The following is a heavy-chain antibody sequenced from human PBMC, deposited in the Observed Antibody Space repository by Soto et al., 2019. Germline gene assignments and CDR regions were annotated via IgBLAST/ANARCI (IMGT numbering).Heavy chain of an antibody. D-gene: IGHD1-26*01. CDR2: IWYDGSNK. J-gene: IGHJ4*02. CDR3: ARETPPRGTEGSFDY. Sequence: GGSLRLSCAASGFTFSSYGMHWVRQAPGKGLEWVAVIWYDGSNKYYADSVKGRFTISRDNSKNTLYLQMNSLRAEDTAVYYCARETPPRGTEGSFDYWGQGTLVTVSS. V-gene: IGHV3-33*01. CDR1: GFTFSSYG.